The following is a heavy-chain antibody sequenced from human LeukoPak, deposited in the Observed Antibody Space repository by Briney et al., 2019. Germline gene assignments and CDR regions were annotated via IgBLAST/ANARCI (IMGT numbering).Heavy chain of an antibody. V-gene: IGHV1-8*03. D-gene: IGHD3-9*01. Sequence: ASVKVSCKASGYTFTSYDINWVRQATGQGLEWMGWMNPNSGNTGYAQKFQGRVTITRNTSISTAYMELSSLRSEDTAVYYCAKGDSNSHYDILSGSDHWGQGTLVTVSS. J-gene: IGHJ4*02. CDR1: GYTFTSYD. CDR3: AKGDSNSHYDILSGSDH. CDR2: MNPNSGNT.